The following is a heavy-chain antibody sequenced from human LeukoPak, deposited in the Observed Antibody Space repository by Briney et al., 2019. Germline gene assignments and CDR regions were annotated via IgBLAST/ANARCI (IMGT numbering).Heavy chain of an antibody. CDR3: ATPGQWLVRGYFDY. CDR2: ISGSGGST. V-gene: IGHV3-23*01. J-gene: IGHJ4*02. CDR1: GFTFSSYG. Sequence: GGSLRLSCAASGFTFSSYGMSWVRQAPGKGLEWVSAISGSGGSTYYADSVKGRFTISRDNSKNTLYLQMNSLRAEDTAVYHCATPGQWLVRGYFDYWGQGTLVTVSS. D-gene: IGHD6-19*01.